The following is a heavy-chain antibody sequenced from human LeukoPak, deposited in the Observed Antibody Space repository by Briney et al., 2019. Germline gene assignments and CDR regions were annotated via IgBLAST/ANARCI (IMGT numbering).Heavy chain of an antibody. Sequence: SETLSLTCTVSGGSISSSSYYWGWIRQPPGKGLEWIGSIYYSGSTYYNPSLKSRVTISVDTSKNQFSLKLSSVTAADTAVYYCARHDVGDTAMVDYWGQGTLVTVSS. V-gene: IGHV4-39*01. CDR3: ARHDVGDTAMVDY. CDR2: IYYSGST. J-gene: IGHJ4*02. D-gene: IGHD5-18*01. CDR1: GGSISSSSYY.